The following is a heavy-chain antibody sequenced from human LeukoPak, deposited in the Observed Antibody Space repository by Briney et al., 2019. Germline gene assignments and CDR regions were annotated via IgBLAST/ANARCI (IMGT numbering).Heavy chain of an antibody. V-gene: IGHV3-66*02. CDR2: IYSGGST. Sequence: GGSLRLSCAASGFTFSSYAMSWVRQAPGKGLEWVSVIYSGGSTYYADSVKGRFTISRDNSKNTLYLQMNSLRAEDTAVYYCARVAVAADYWGQGTLVTVSS. CDR1: GFTFSSYA. J-gene: IGHJ4*02. CDR3: ARVAVAADY. D-gene: IGHD6-19*01.